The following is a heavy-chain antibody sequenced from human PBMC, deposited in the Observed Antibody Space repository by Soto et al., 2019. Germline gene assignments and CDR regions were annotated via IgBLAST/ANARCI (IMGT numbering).Heavy chain of an antibody. CDR3: ASRLWPGPQLGFDY. CDR1: GGTFSSYT. V-gene: IGHV1-69*02. D-gene: IGHD6-13*01. CDR2: IIPIHGIA. J-gene: IGHJ4*02. Sequence: QVQLVQSGAEVKKPGSSVKVSCKASGGTFSSYTISWVRQAPGQGLEWMGRIIPIHGIANYAQKFQGRVTITADQSTSTAYIERRRLRSEDTAVYYCASRLWPGPQLGFDYWGQGTLVTVSS.